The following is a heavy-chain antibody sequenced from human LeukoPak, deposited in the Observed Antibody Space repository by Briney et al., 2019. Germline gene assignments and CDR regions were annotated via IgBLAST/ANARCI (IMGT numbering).Heavy chain of an antibody. J-gene: IGHJ5*02. D-gene: IGHD6-13*01. CDR2: INHSGST. V-gene: IGHV4-34*01. Sequence: TSETLSLTCAVYGGSFSGYYWSWIRQPPGKGLEWIGEINHSGSTNYNPSLKSRVTISVDTSKNQFSLKLSSVTAADTAVYYCARKGSDTWYTYWFAPWGQGTLVTVSS. CDR3: ARKGSDTWYTYWFAP. CDR1: GGSFSGYY.